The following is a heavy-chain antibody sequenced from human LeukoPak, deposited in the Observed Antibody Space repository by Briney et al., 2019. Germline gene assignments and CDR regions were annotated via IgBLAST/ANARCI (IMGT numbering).Heavy chain of an antibody. CDR1: GFNFNSAA. CDR3: ARVRYTGSYWGY. D-gene: IGHD1-26*01. J-gene: IGHJ4*02. CDR2: IGSIGGST. Sequence: GGSLRLSCAASGFNFNSAAMTWVRQVAGKGLEGVALIGSIGGSTYYADSVKGRFTISRDNAKNSLFLQMNSLRAEDTAVYYCARVRYTGSYWGYWGQGTLVTVSS. V-gene: IGHV3-23*01.